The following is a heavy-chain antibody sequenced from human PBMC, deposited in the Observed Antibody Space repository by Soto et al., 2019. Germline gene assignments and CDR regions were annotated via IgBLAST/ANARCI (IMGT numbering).Heavy chain of an antibody. Sequence: EVQLSESGGGLVQPGGSLRLSCAASGFTFSNYDMSWVRQAPGKGLEWVSGISKNGGNKWYADTVKGRFTISRDNSKSTLFLQMISLRPDDTAVYYCAQRGGNDYWGGFDYWGPGTLVTVSS. J-gene: IGHJ4*02. CDR3: AQRGGNDYWGGFDY. D-gene: IGHD7-27*01. V-gene: IGHV3-23*01. CDR1: GFTFSNYD. CDR2: ISKNGGNK.